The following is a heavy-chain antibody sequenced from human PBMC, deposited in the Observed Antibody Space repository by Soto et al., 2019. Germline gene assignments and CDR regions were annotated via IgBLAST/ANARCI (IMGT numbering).Heavy chain of an antibody. Sequence: QVQLQQWGAGLLKPSETLSLTCAVYGGSFSGYYWSWIRQPPGKGLEWIGEINHSGSTNYNPSLKSRVTISVGTSKNQFSLKLSSVTAADTAVYYCARGGSGWYGYYYGMDVWGQGTTVTVSS. CDR2: INHSGST. J-gene: IGHJ6*02. CDR3: ARGGSGWYGYYYGMDV. D-gene: IGHD6-19*01. CDR1: GGSFSGYY. V-gene: IGHV4-34*01.